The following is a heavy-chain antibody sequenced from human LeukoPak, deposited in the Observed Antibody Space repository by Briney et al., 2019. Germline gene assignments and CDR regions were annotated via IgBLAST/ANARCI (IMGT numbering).Heavy chain of an antibody. J-gene: IGHJ4*02. CDR3: ATDPWQGRGLLDY. CDR1: GFTFSSYS. V-gene: IGHV3-21*01. D-gene: IGHD3-10*01. CDR2: ISSSSSYI. Sequence: GGSLRLSCAASGFTFSSYSMNWVRQAPGKGLEWVSSISSSSSYIYYADSVRGRFTISRDNAKSSVYLQMNSLRAEDTAVYYCATDPWQGRGLLDYWGQGTLVTVSS.